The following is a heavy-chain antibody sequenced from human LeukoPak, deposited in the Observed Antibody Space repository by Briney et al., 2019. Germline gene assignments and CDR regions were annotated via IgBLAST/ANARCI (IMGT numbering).Heavy chain of an antibody. CDR3: ARDLGIFDS. Sequence: SETLSLTCAVSGDSFSSHYWTWIRQSPGTGLEWIGYISHIGRTNYNPSLKSRVTISIDTSKNQFSLKLRSVTAADTAVYYCARDLGIFDSWGQGTLVTVSS. D-gene: IGHD1-26*01. CDR1: GDSFSSHY. J-gene: IGHJ4*02. CDR2: ISHIGRT. V-gene: IGHV4-59*11.